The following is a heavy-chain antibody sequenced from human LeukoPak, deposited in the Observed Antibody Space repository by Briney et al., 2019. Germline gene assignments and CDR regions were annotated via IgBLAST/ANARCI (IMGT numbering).Heavy chain of an antibody. Sequence: GGSLRLSCAAPGFTLSSYAMSWVRQAPEKGLEWVSAISGSGGSTYYADSVKGRFTISRDNAKNSLYLQMNSLRDEDTAVYYCARVGIAARRLDYWGQGTLVTVSS. CDR2: ISGSGGST. CDR3: ARVGIAARRLDY. D-gene: IGHD6-6*01. CDR1: GFTLSSYA. V-gene: IGHV3-23*01. J-gene: IGHJ4*02.